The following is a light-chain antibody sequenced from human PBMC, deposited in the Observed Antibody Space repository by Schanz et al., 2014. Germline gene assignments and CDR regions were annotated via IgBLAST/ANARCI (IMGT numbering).Light chain of an antibody. V-gene: IGLV1-40*01. CDR2: NNT. CDR3: QSYDNSLSGWV. Sequence: QSVLTQSPSVSGAPGQRVTISCTGTGSNVGAGSDVNWYQQLPRTAPKLLIFNNTIRPSGVPDRFSGSKSGTSASLAITGLQAGDEADYYCQSYDNSLSGWVFGGGTKLTVL. CDR1: GSNVGAGSD. J-gene: IGLJ3*02.